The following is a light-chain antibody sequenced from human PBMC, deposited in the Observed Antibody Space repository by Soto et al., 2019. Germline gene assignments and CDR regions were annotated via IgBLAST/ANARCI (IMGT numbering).Light chain of an antibody. CDR2: GAF. V-gene: IGKV3-15*01. J-gene: IGKJ1*01. CDR3: QHYDNWPRT. CDR1: QSVSSN. Sequence: ETVLTQSPGTLSLSPGERDTLSCRASQSVSSNLAWYQQKPGQAPSLLIYGAFTRATGIPARFSGSVSGTEFTLAISSLQSEDFAVYYCQHYDNWPRTLGQGTKVDI.